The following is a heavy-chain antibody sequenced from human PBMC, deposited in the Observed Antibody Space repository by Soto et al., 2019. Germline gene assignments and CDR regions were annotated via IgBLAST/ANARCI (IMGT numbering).Heavy chain of an antibody. J-gene: IGHJ4*02. V-gene: IGHV3-21*01. CDR1: GFTFTDYS. CDR2: ITGSGSYI. Sequence: EVQLVESGGGLVKPGGSLRLSCAASGFTFTDYSMNWVRQAPGKGLEWVSSITGSGSYIYYADSVKGRFTISRDNAKTSLYLQMNSLSAEDTAVSSCARVRGYSGYPPDYGGQGTLVTVSS. D-gene: IGHD5-12*01. CDR3: ARVRGYSGYPPDY.